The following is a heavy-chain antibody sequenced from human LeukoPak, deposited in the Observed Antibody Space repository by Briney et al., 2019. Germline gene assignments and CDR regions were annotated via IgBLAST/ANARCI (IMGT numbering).Heavy chain of an antibody. Sequence: PGGSLRLSCAASGFTFSSYEMNWVRQAPGKGLEWVSYISSSGSTIYYADSVKGRFTISRDNAKNSLYLQMNSLRAEDTAVCYCARLGCGGECYRTYYYYGMDVWGQGTTVTVSS. CDR2: ISSSGSTI. CDR3: ARLGCGGECYRTYYYYGMDV. J-gene: IGHJ6*02. CDR1: GFTFSSYE. D-gene: IGHD2-21*01. V-gene: IGHV3-48*03.